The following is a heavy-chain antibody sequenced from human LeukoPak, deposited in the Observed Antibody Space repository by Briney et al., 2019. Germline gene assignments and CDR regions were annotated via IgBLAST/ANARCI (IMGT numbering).Heavy chain of an antibody. CDR2: ISAYNGNT. V-gene: IGHV1-18*01. J-gene: IGHJ4*02. CDR1: GYTFTSYG. D-gene: IGHD6-6*01. CDR3: ARFLAEYSSSSAFDY. Sequence: EASVKVSCKASGYTFTSYGISWVRQAPGQGLEWMGWISAYNGNTNYAQKLQGRVTMTIDTSTSTAYMELRSLRSDDTAVYYCARFLAEYSSSSAFDYWGQGTLVTVSS.